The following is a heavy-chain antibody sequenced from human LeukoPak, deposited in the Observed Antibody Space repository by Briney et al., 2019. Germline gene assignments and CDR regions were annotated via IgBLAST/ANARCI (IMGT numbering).Heavy chain of an antibody. CDR2: INPSGGST. J-gene: IGHJ4*02. CDR3: ARDREEGYNSYYFDS. D-gene: IGHD5-24*01. Sequence: ASVKVSCKASGYAFTNYYMHWVRQAPGQGLEWMGIINPSGGSTGYAQKFQGRFTMTRDTSTTTVYMELSSLRSEDTAVYYCARDREEGYNSYYFDSWGQGTLVIVSS. CDR1: GYAFTNYY. V-gene: IGHV1-46*01.